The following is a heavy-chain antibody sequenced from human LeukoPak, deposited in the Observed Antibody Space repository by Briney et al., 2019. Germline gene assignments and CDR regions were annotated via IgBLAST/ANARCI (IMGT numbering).Heavy chain of an antibody. CDR3: ARGSIVAPNFDI. Sequence: GGSLRLSCEASGFTLSIYWMSWVRQVPGKGLEWVAYIKPDGSEEDYVESVRGRFTIFRDNAKNSLYLQMHSLRDEDTAVYYCARGSIVAPNFDIWGQGTLATVSS. CDR1: GFTLSIYW. V-gene: IGHV3-7*01. D-gene: IGHD6-6*01. CDR2: IKPDGSEE. J-gene: IGHJ4*02.